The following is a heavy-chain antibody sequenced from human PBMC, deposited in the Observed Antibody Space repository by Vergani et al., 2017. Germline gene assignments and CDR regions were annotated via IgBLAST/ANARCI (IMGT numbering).Heavy chain of an antibody. Sequence: QVQLQQWGAGLLKPSETLSLTCAVYGGSFSGYYWSWIRQPPGKGLEWIGEINHSGSTNYNPSLKSRVTISVDTSKNQFSLKLSSVTAADTAVYYCAREGITMVRGVSSILYYYYGMDVWGQGTTVTVSS. CDR3: AREGITMVRGVSSILYYYYGMDV. D-gene: IGHD3-10*01. V-gene: IGHV4-34*01. J-gene: IGHJ6*02. CDR1: GGSFSGYY. CDR2: INHSGST.